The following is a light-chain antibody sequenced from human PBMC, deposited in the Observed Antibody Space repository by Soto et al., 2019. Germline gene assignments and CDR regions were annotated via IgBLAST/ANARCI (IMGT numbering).Light chain of an antibody. J-gene: IGKJ1*01. V-gene: IGKV1-5*03. CDR1: QTISSW. Sequence: IQMTQSPSTPSVSVGDRVTITCRASQTISSWLAWYQQKPGKAPKLLIYKASTLKSGVPSRFSGSGSGTEFTLTISSLQPDDFATYYCQHYNSYSEAFGQGTKVDIK. CDR3: QHYNSYSEA. CDR2: KAS.